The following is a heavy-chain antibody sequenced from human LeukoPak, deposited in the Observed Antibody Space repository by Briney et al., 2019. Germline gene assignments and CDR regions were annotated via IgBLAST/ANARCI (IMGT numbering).Heavy chain of an antibody. CDR1: GGSISSYY. V-gene: IGHV4-59*01. CDR2: IYYSGST. J-gene: IGHJ6*02. CDR3: ARDRDPRDYYYYGMDV. Sequence: SETLSLTCTVSGGSISSYYWSWLRQPPGKGLEWIGFIYYSGSTNYNPSLKSRVTISVDTSKNQFSLKLSSVTAADTAVYYCARDRDPRDYYYYGMDVWGQGTTVTVSS.